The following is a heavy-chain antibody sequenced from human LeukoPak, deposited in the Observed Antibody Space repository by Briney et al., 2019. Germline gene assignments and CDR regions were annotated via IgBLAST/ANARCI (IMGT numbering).Heavy chain of an antibody. CDR1: GGTFSSYA. CDR3: AGAAAADLRFGWFDP. V-gene: IGHV1-69*13. D-gene: IGHD6-13*01. J-gene: IGHJ5*02. CDR2: IIPIFGTA. Sequence: SVKVSCKASGGTFSSYAISWVRQPPGQALEWMEGIIPIFGTANYAQKFQGRVTITADESTSTAYMELSSLRSEDTAVYYCAGAAAADLRFGWFDPWGQGTLVTVSS.